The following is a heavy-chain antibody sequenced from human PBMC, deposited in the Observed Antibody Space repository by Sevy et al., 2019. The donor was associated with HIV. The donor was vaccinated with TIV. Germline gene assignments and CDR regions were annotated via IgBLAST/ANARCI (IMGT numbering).Heavy chain of an antibody. D-gene: IGHD6-13*01. Sequence: ASVKVSCKASGYTFTGYYKHWVRQAPGQGLEWMGRINPSSGGTIYAQRFQGRVTMTRDTSISTAYMELSRLRSDDTAVYYCARSTYSSNSGWALDIWGQGTKVTVSS. CDR2: INPSSGGT. J-gene: IGHJ3*02. CDR1: GYTFTGYY. CDR3: ARSTYSSNSGWALDI. V-gene: IGHV1-2*06.